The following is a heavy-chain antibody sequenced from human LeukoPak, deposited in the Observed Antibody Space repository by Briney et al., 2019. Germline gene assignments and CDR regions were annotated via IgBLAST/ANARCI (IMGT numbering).Heavy chain of an antibody. J-gene: IGHJ4*02. D-gene: IGHD3-22*01. CDR2: ISYDGSNK. CDR1: GFTFSSYG. Sequence: PGGSLRLSCAASGFTFSSYGMHWVRQAPGKGLEWVAVISYDGSNKYYADSVKGRFTISRDNSKNTLYLQMNSLRAEDTAAYYCAKDYYDSMFDYWGQGTLVTVSS. CDR3: AKDYYDSMFDY. V-gene: IGHV3-30*18.